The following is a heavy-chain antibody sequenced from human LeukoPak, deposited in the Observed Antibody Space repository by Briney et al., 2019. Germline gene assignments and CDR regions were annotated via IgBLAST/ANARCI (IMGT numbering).Heavy chain of an antibody. CDR3: ARGGDLNWFDP. CDR1: GFTVSSNY. D-gene: IGHD3-10*01. J-gene: IGHJ5*02. CDR2: IYSGGST. V-gene: IGHV3-66*01. Sequence: GGSLRLSCAASGFTVSSNYMSWVRQAPGKGLEWVSVIYSGGSTYYADSVKGRFTIPRDNSKNTLYLQMNSLRAEDTAVYYCARGGDLNWFDPWGQGTLVTVSS.